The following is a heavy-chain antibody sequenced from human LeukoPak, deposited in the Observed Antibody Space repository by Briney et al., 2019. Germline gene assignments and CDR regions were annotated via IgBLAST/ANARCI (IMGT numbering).Heavy chain of an antibody. D-gene: IGHD6-13*01. V-gene: IGHV1-18*01. Sequence: GASVKVSCKASGYTFTNYGISWVRQAPGQGLEWVGWISVYNGNRNYAPSLQDRITMTTDTSTSTAYMELSSLRSEDTAVYYCASSRAAGTSFDYWGQGTLVTVSS. J-gene: IGHJ4*02. CDR1: GYTFTNYG. CDR3: ASSRAAGTSFDY. CDR2: ISVYNGNR.